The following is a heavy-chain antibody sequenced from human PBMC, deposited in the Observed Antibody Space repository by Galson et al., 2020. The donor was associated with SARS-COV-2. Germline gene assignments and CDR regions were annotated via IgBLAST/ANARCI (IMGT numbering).Heavy chain of an antibody. J-gene: IGHJ4*02. CDR1: GGSISSGGYP. Sequence: SETLSLTCAVSGGSISSGGYPCSWIRQPPGNGLEWFGSIYQSGSTYYNPSLKSRVTMSVDRSKNQLSLNLSSVTAADTALYYCARDSGRSRRYFDSWGQGTLVTVSS. CDR2: IYQSGST. D-gene: IGHD1-26*01. CDR3: ARDSGRSRRYFDS. V-gene: IGHV4-30-2*01.